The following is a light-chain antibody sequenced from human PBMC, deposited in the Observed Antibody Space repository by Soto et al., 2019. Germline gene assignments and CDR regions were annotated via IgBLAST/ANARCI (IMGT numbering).Light chain of an antibody. J-gene: IGLJ1*01. Sequence: QSVLAQPASVSGSRGQSITISCTGTSSEIGRYNYVSWFQQHPGKVPKLIIYDVSNWPSGVSDRFSGSKSGNTASLTISGLQPEDEADYYCSSFTSSSTFVFGTGTKVTVL. V-gene: IGLV2-14*03. CDR1: SSEIGRYNY. CDR2: DVS. CDR3: SSFTSSSTFV.